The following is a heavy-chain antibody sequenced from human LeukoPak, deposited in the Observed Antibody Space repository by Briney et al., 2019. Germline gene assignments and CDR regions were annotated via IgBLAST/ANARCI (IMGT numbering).Heavy chain of an antibody. CDR3: ARDLMTTVTTVDY. CDR1: GFTFSSYS. D-gene: IGHD4-17*01. CDR2: ISSSSSYI. Sequence: GGSLRHSCAASGFTFSSYSMNWVRQAPGKGLEWVSSISSSSSYIYYADSVKGRFTISRDNAKNSLYLQMNSLRAEDTAVYYCARDLMTTVTTVDYWGQGTLVTVSS. J-gene: IGHJ4*02. V-gene: IGHV3-21*01.